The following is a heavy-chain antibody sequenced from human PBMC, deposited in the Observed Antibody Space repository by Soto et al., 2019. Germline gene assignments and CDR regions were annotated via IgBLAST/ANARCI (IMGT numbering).Heavy chain of an antibody. CDR3: ARYTAVADPYYFDY. Sequence: GESLKISCAASGFNFATYSMSWVRQAPGKGLEWVAGISDGVDRAYYGDSVKGRFTISRDTSKNMLYLHMNSLRAEDTAIYYCARYTAVADPYYFDYWGQGTLVTVSS. CDR1: GFNFATYS. V-gene: IGHV3-23*01. CDR2: ISDGVDRA. D-gene: IGHD6-19*01. J-gene: IGHJ4*02.